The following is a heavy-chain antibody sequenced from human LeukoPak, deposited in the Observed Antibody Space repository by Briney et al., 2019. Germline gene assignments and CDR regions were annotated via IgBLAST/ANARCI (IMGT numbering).Heavy chain of an antibody. J-gene: IGHJ6*03. CDR3: ARVDRYHFYLDV. Sequence: SVKVSCKASGGTFRTYSVTWVRQAPGQGLEWMGGIIPIFGTPNYAQKFQGRVKVTTDDATGTAYLELSSLMSEDTAIYYCARVDRYHFYLDVWGKGTPVTVSS. V-gene: IGHV1-69*05. CDR2: IIPIFGTP. CDR1: GGTFRTYS.